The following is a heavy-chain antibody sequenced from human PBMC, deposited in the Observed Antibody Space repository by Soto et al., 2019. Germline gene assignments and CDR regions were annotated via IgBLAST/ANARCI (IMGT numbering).Heavy chain of an antibody. J-gene: IGHJ4*02. D-gene: IGHD3-3*02. CDR1: GYKFGSAW. CDR3: ARQLDHICDS. Sequence: EVQLVQSGADIKKPGESLKISCKGVGYKFGSAWIGWVRQMPGKGLEWMGIIKPGTSDIRYSPSCRGHVTISADEAVSTAYLQWSSLKASDTAMYYCARQLDHICDSRGQGTLVTVSS. CDR2: IKPGTSDI. V-gene: IGHV5-51*01.